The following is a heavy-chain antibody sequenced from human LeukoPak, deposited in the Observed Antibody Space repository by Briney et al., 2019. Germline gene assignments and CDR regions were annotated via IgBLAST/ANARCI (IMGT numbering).Heavy chain of an antibody. CDR1: GGSIRSSYYY. J-gene: IGHJ4*02. CDR3: ARRTIVGATLYFDY. CDR2: IYYSGST. D-gene: IGHD1-26*01. V-gene: IGHV4-39*01. Sequence: SETLSLTCTVSGGSIRSSYYYWGWIRQPPGKGLEWIGSIYYSGSTYYNPSLKSRVTISVDTSKNQFSLKLSSVTAADTAVYYCARRTIVGATLYFDYWGQGTLVTVSS.